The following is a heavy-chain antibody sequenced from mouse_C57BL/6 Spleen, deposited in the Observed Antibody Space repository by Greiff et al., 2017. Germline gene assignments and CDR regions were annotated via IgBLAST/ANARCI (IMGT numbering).Heavy chain of an antibody. Sequence: VHVKQSVAELVRPGASVKLSCTASGFNIKNTYMHWVKQRPEQGLEWIGRIDPANGNTKYAPKFQGKATITADTSSNTAYLQLSSLTSEDTAIYYCARRDYYGSSLAYWGQGTLVTVSA. J-gene: IGHJ3*01. V-gene: IGHV14-3*01. CDR2: IDPANGNT. D-gene: IGHD1-1*01. CDR1: GFNIKNTY. CDR3: ARRDYYGSSLAY.